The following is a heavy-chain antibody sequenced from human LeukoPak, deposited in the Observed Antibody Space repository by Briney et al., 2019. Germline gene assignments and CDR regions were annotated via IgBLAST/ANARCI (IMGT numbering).Heavy chain of an antibody. D-gene: IGHD1-1*01. J-gene: IGHJ6*03. CDR2: IGSASDT. CDR1: GFTLSSFD. CDR3: ARGPRRGKYCYRDV. Sequence: GRTLRLSRAPSGFTLSSFDMHCVPDPTGQGLEWVSTIGSASDTYYPGSVEGRFTLSRDNAKNSLYLQMNSRTAGDTAVYYCARGPRRGKYCYRDVWGKGTRVSVSS. V-gene: IGHV3-13*01.